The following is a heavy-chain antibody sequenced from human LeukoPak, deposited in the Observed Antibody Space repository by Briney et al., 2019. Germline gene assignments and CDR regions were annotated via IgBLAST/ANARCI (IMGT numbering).Heavy chain of an antibody. J-gene: IGHJ6*02. D-gene: IGHD5-18*01. CDR1: GFTFSSYG. V-gene: IGHV3-30*18. CDR2: ISYDGSNK. Sequence: RTGRSLRLSCAASGFTFSSYGMHWVRQAPGKGLEWVAVISYDGSNKYYADSVKGRFTISRDNSKNTLYLQMNSLRAEDTAVYYCAKTTGLWIQLWYPLGVGGMDVWGQGTTVTVSS. CDR3: AKTTGLWIQLWYPLGVGGMDV.